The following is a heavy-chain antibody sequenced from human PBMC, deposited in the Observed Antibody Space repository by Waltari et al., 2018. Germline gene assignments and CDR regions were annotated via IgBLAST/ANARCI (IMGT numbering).Heavy chain of an antibody. CDR3: ARITQQGTGEPNDY. D-gene: IGHD7-27*01. V-gene: IGHV1-69*10. Sequence: QVQLVQSGAEVKKPGSSVKVSCKASGGTFSSYAISWVRQAPGQGLEWMGGINPILGIANHEQKCQDRVTITADKYTSTAFMGLSSLRSEDTAVYYCARITQQGTGEPNDYWGRGTLVTVSS. CDR1: GGTFSSYA. J-gene: IGHJ4*02. CDR2: INPILGIA.